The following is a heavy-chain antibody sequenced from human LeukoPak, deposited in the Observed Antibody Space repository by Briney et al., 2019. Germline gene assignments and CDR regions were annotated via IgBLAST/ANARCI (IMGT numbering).Heavy chain of an antibody. Sequence: SETLSLTCTVSGGSISSSSYYWGWIRQPPGKGLEWIGSIYYSGSTYYNPSLKSRVTILVDTSKNQFSLKLSSVTAADTAVYYCARIKVPWYSSSWYDWGQGTLVTVSS. J-gene: IGHJ4*02. D-gene: IGHD6-13*01. CDR1: GGSISSSSYY. V-gene: IGHV4-39*07. CDR3: ARIKVPWYSSSWYD. CDR2: IYYSGST.